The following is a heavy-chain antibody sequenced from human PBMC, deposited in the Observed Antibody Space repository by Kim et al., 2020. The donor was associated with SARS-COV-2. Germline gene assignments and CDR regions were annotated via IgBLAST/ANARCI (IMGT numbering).Heavy chain of an antibody. CDR3: ARDRGYSSSWGPYYYGMDV. D-gene: IGHD6-13*01. CDR1: GFTFSSYS. V-gene: IGHV3-48*01. J-gene: IGHJ6*02. CDR2: ISSSSSTI. Sequence: GSLRLSCAASGFTFSSYSMNWVRQAPGKGLEWVSYISSSSSTIYYADSVKGRFTISRDNAKNSLYLQMNSLRAEDTAVYYCARDRGYSSSWGPYYYGMDVWGQGTTVTVSS.